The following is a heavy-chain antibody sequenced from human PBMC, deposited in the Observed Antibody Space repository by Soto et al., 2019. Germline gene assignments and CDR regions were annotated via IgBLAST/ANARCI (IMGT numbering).Heavy chain of an antibody. CDR3: ASPVVYSSSWYRYFDL. Sequence: EVQLLESGGGLVQPGGSLRLSCAASGFTFSSYAMSWVRQAPGKGLEWVSAISGSGGSTYYADSVKGRFTISRDNSKNTLYLQMNSLRAEDTAVYYCASPVVYSSSWYRYFDLWGRGTLVTVSS. CDR2: ISGSGGST. V-gene: IGHV3-23*01. CDR1: GFTFSSYA. J-gene: IGHJ2*01. D-gene: IGHD6-13*01.